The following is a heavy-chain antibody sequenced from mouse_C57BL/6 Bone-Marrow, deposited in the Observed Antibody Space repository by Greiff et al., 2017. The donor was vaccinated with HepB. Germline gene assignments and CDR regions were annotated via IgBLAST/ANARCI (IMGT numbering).Heavy chain of an antibody. Sequence: VHVKQSGAELVRPGSSVKMSCKPSGYTFTSYGINWVKQRPGQGLEWIGYIYIGNGYTEYNEKFKGKATLTSDTSSSTAYMQLSSLTSEDSAIYFCARNLWLRIYAMDYWGQGTSVTVSS. CDR1: GYTFTSYG. CDR2: IYIGNGYT. J-gene: IGHJ4*01. CDR3: ARNLWLRIYAMDY. D-gene: IGHD2-2*01. V-gene: IGHV1-58*01.